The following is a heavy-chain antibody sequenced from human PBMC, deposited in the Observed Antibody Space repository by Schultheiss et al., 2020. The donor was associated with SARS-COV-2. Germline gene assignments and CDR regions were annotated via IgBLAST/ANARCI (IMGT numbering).Heavy chain of an antibody. CDR3: ARVSLSAPYYFDY. CDR1: GGSISSGGYY. CDR2: IYYSGST. Sequence: SETLSLTCTVSGGSISSGGYYWSWIRQPPGKGLEWIGYIYYSGSTNYNPSLKSRVTISVDTSKNQFSLKLSSVTAADTAVYYCARVSLSAPYYFDYWGQGILVTVSS. V-gene: IGHV4-61*08. J-gene: IGHJ4*02.